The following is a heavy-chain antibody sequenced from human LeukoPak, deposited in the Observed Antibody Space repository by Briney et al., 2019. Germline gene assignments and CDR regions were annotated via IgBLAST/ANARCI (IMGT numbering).Heavy chain of an antibody. V-gene: IGHV4-34*01. D-gene: IGHD3-3*01. CDR3: ARHDFWSGKYWFDP. CDR2: INHSGST. Sequence: SETLSLTCAVYGGSFSGYYWSWIRQPPGKGLEWIGEINHSGSTNYNPSLKSRVTISVDTSKNQFSLKLSSMTAADTAVYYCARHDFWSGKYWFDPWGQGTLVTVSS. J-gene: IGHJ5*02. CDR1: GGSFSGYY.